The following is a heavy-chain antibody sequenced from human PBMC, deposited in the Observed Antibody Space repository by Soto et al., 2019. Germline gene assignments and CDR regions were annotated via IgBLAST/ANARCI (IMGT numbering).Heavy chain of an antibody. J-gene: IGHJ4*02. Sequence: PXETLSLHCAVSGGSISSGGYSWSWIRQPPGKGLEWIGYIYHSGSTYYNPSLKSRVTISVDRSKNQFSLKLSSVTAADTAVYYCARGGYDFWSGYYSPIFDYWGQGSLVTVSS. CDR1: GGSISSGGYS. CDR3: ARGGYDFWSGYYSPIFDY. V-gene: IGHV4-30-2*01. CDR2: IYHSGST. D-gene: IGHD3-3*01.